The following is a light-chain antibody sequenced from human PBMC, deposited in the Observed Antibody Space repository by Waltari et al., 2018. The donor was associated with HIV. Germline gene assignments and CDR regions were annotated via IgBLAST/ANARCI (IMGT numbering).Light chain of an antibody. CDR3: AAWDDSLSGRYV. V-gene: IGLV1-47*01. CDR1: SSNIGSNY. J-gene: IGLJ1*01. Sequence: QSVLTQPPSASGTSGQRVTIPCSGRSSNIGSNYVYCYQQLPGTAPKLLIYRNNQRPSGVPDRFSGSKSGTSASLAISGLRSEDEADYYCAAWDDSLSGRYVFGTGTKVTVL. CDR2: RNN.